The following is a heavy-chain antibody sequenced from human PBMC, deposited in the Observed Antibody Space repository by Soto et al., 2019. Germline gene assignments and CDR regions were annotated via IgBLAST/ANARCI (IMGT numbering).Heavy chain of an antibody. J-gene: IGHJ4*02. CDR3: VGQRFWSGLNPLDY. Sequence: QVQLVESGGGVVQPGMSLRLSCAASGFTFSSYGMHWVRQAPGKGLEWVAVIWYDGGNKFYADAVKGRFTISRDNSKNTLYLQMNSLRGEDPAVYYCVGQRFWSGLNPLDYWGQGTLVTVSS. D-gene: IGHD3-3*01. CDR1: GFTFSSYG. V-gene: IGHV3-33*01. CDR2: IWYDGGNK.